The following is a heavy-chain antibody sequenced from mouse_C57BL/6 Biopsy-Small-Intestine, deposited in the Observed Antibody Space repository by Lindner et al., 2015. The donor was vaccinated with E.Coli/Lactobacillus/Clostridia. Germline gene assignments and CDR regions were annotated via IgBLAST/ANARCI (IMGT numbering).Heavy chain of an antibody. CDR1: GYTFTDYN. Sequence: VQLQESGAELARPGASVKIPCKASGYTFTDYNMDWVKQSHGKSLEWIGDINPNNGGTIYNQKFKGKATLTVDKSSSTAYMELRSLTSEDTAVYYCARLDYDYDWYFDVWGTGTTVTVSS. V-gene: IGHV1-18*01. D-gene: IGHD2-4*01. CDR2: INPNNGGT. CDR3: ARLDYDYDWYFDV. J-gene: IGHJ1*03.